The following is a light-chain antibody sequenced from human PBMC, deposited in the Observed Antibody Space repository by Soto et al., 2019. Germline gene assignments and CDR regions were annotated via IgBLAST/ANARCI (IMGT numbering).Light chain of an antibody. V-gene: IGLV1-44*01. J-gene: IGLJ2*01. Sequence: QSVLTQPPSAAATPGQRVTISCSGSSSNIGSRTVNWYQQLPGSAPKLLVYNDNQRPSAVPDRFSGSKSGTSASLAISGLKSSDEADYYCAARDGSLHVIFGGGTKLTVL. CDR3: AARDGSLHVI. CDR1: SSNIGSRT. CDR2: NDN.